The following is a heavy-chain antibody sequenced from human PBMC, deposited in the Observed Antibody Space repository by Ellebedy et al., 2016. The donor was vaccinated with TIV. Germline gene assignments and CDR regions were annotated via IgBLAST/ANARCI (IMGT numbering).Heavy chain of an antibody. D-gene: IGHD1-26*01. CDR3: ARIRDVGATYPRFDY. J-gene: IGHJ4*02. V-gene: IGHV2-70*11. CDR1: GFSLSTSGMC. Sequence: SGPTLVKPTQTLTLTCTFSGFSLSTSGMCVSWIRQPPGKALEWLARIDWDDDKYYSTSLKTRLTISKDTSKNQVVLTMTNMDPVDTATYYCARIRDVGATYPRFDYWGQGTLVTVSS. CDR2: IDWDDDK.